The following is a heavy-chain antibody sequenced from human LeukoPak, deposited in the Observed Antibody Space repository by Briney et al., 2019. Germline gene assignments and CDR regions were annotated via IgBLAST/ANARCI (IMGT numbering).Heavy chain of an antibody. J-gene: IGHJ3*02. CDR1: GYTLTELS. CDR2: FDPEDGET. CDR3: ATYTHSMIVDAFDI. Sequence: GASVKVCCKVSGYTLTELSMHWVRQAPGKGLEWMGGFDPEDGETIYAQKFQGRVTMTEDTSTDTAYMELSSLRSEDTAVYYCATYTHSMIVDAFDIWGQGTMVTVSS. D-gene: IGHD3-22*01. V-gene: IGHV1-24*01.